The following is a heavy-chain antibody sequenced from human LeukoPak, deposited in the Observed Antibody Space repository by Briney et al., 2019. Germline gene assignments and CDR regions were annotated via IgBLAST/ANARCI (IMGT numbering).Heavy chain of an antibody. Sequence: GGSLRLSCAASGFTFSSYAMSWVRQAPGKGLEWVSAISGSGGSTYYADSVKGRFTTSRDNSKNTLYLQMNSLRAEDTAVYYCAKDRYYDILTGSYWGQGTLVTVSS. CDR3: AKDRYYDILTGSY. CDR2: ISGSGGST. V-gene: IGHV3-23*01. D-gene: IGHD3-9*01. CDR1: GFTFSSYA. J-gene: IGHJ4*02.